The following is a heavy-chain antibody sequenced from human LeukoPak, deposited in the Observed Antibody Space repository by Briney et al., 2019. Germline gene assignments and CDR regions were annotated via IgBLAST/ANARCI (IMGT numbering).Heavy chain of an antibody. CDR2: ISGSGGNT. CDR3: AKGQIVATIILPSVFDY. V-gene: IGHV3-23*01. Sequence: GGSLRLSCAASGFTFSNHAMSWVRQAPGKGLEWVSPISGSGGNTYYADSVKGRFTISRDNSKNTLYLQMNSLRAEDTAVYYCAKGQIVATIILPSVFDYWGQGTLVTVSS. D-gene: IGHD5-12*01. CDR1: GFTFSNHA. J-gene: IGHJ4*02.